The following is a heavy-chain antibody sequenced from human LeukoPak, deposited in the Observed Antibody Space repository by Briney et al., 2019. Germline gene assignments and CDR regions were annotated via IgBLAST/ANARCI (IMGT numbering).Heavy chain of an antibody. CDR1: GFTLSSHA. CDR2: ISSNGGTT. D-gene: IGHD3-22*01. Sequence: GGSLRLSCSASGFTLSSHAMHWVRQAPGKGLEYVSAISSNGGTTYYADSVKGRFTISRDDSKNTLYLQMSSLRDEDTAMYYCVKRVSSGHYYDYWGQGALVNVSS. CDR3: VKRVSSGHYYDY. J-gene: IGHJ4*02. V-gene: IGHV3-64D*09.